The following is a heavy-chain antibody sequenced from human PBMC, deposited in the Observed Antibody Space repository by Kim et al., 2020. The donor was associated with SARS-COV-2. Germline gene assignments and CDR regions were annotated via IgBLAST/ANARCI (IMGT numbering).Heavy chain of an antibody. CDR1: GFTFSSYE. V-gene: IGHV3-48*03. Sequence: GGSLRLSCAASGFTFSSYEMNWVRQAPGKGLEWVSYISISGTTIYYADSVKGRFTISRDNAKNSLYLQMNSLRAEDTAVYYCASRAASIATRPFDYWCQGTLVTVSS. CDR2: ISISGTTI. J-gene: IGHJ4*02. D-gene: IGHD6-6*01. CDR3: ASRAASIATRPFDY.